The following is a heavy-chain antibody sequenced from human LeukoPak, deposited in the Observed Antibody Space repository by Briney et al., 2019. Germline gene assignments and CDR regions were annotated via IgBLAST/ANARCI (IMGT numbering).Heavy chain of an antibody. CDR2: IKRDGSEK. D-gene: IGHD6-19*01. J-gene: IGHJ4*02. Sequence: PGGSLRLSCAASGFTFNSYWMNWVRQAPGKGLEWVANIKRDGSEKYYVDSVKGRFTISRDNAKNSLDLRMNSLRVEDTAVYYCARLGPASSGWPESFDYWGQGTLVTVSS. CDR3: ARLGPASSGWPESFDY. CDR1: GFTFNSYW. V-gene: IGHV3-7*03.